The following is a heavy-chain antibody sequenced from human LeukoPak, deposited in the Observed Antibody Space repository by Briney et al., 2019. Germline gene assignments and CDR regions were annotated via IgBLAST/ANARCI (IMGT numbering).Heavy chain of an antibody. V-gene: IGHV4-34*01. D-gene: IGHD3-22*01. CDR3: AKGKYDSSDYSGGWYYFDY. J-gene: IGHJ4*02. CDR2: INHSGSA. Sequence: PSETLSLTCAVFGGSFSGYHWTWVRHSPGKGLEWIGQINHSGSANYNRSLKSRVTITIASSKNEFSLELSSVTAADSAMYYCAKGKYDSSDYSGGWYYFDYWGQGSLVTVSS. CDR1: GGSFSGYH.